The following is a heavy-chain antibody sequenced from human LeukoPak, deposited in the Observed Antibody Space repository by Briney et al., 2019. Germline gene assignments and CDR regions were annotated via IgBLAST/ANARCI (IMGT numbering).Heavy chain of an antibody. J-gene: IGHJ5*02. V-gene: IGHV3-21*01. D-gene: IGHD3-22*01. CDR1: GFTFSSYS. Sequence: GGSLRLSCAASGFTFSSYSMNWVRQAPGKGLEWVSSIRSSSSYIYYADSVKGRFTISRDNAKNSLYLQMNSLRAEDTAVYYCARENKDSSGYYPRTWFDPWGQGTLVTVSS. CDR2: IRSSSSYI. CDR3: ARENKDSSGYYPRTWFDP.